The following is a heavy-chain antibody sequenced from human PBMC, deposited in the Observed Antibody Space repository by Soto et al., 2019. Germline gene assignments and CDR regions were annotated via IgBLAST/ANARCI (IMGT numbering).Heavy chain of an antibody. V-gene: IGHV3-13*01. CDR1: GFTFSSYD. CDR2: IGTAGDT. CDR3: AREQAGPYYYGMDV. J-gene: IGHJ6*02. Sequence: PGGSLRLSCAASGFTFSSYDMHWVRQATGKGLEWVSAIGTAGDTYYPGSVKGRFTISRENAKNSLYLQMNSLRAEDTAVYYCAREQAGPYYYGMDVWGQGTTVTVSS.